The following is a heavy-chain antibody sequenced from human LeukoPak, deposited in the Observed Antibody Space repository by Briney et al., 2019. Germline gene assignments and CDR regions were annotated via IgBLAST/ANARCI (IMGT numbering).Heavy chain of an antibody. CDR3: ARESWGYGSSGYLFYFDY. J-gene: IGHJ4*02. D-gene: IGHD3-22*01. CDR2: IYTRGSN. V-gene: IGHV4-4*07. CDR1: GGSISSYY. Sequence: SEPLSLTCTVSGGSISSYYWSWIRQPAGKGLEWIGRIYTRGSNNYTPSLKSRVPISVDKSKKQFSLKLSSVTAADTAVYYCARESWGYGSSGYLFYFDYWGQGTLVTVSS.